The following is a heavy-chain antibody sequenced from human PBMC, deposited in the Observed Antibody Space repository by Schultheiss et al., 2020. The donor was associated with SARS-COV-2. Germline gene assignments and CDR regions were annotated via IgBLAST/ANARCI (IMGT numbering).Heavy chain of an antibody. Sequence: SETLSLTCTGPLGSISTYYWGWIRQPPGKGLEWIGSIYYSGSTYYNPSLKSRVTISVDTSKNQFSLKLSSVTAADTAVYYCARHDYYGSGNFDYWGQGTLVTVSS. CDR3: ARHDYYGSGNFDY. J-gene: IGHJ4*02. CDR1: LGSISTYY. CDR2: IYYSGST. V-gene: IGHV4-39*01. D-gene: IGHD3-10*01.